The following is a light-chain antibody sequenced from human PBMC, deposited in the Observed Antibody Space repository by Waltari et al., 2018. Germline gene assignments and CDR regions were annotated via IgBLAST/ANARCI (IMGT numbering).Light chain of an antibody. CDR2: EAN. V-gene: IGLV2-23*01. CDR3: CLYADNRNWV. CDR1: RTEVESYCL. J-gene: IGLJ3*02. Sequence: QSALTQPASVSGSPGQSVTISCTGTRTEVESYCLFPWYQQHPGTAPKLIIFEANKRPSGVSNRFSGSKSGNTASLTISGLQAEDEADYHCCLYADNRNWVFGGGTKLTVL.